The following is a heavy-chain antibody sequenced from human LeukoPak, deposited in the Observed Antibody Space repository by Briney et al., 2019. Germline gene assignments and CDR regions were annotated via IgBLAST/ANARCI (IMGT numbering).Heavy chain of an antibody. CDR2: IYYSGGT. CDR3: ASGDSGSFYIPY. CDR1: GGSISNNYVY. V-gene: IGHV4-39*07. D-gene: IGHD3-10*01. J-gene: IGHJ4*02. Sequence: PSETLSLTCTVSGGSISNNYVYWAWIRQPPGKGLEWIGTIYYSGGTYYNPSLNSRVTVSIDTSKNQFSLKLSSVTAADTAVYYCASGDSGSFYIPYWGQGTLVTVSS.